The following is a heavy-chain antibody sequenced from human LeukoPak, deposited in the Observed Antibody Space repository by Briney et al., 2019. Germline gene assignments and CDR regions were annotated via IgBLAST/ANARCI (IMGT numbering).Heavy chain of an antibody. D-gene: IGHD6-13*01. Sequence: PSQTLSLTCTVSGGSISSGSYYWSWIRQPAGKGLEWIGRIYTSGSTNYNPSLKSRVTISVDTSKNQFSLKLSSVTAADTAVYYCARSSSRWYGWFDPWGPGTLVTVSS. V-gene: IGHV4-61*02. CDR2: IYTSGST. CDR1: GGSISSGSYY. CDR3: ARSSSRWYGWFDP. J-gene: IGHJ5*02.